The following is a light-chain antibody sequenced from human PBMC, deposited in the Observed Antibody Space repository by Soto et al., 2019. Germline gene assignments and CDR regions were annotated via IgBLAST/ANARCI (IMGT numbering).Light chain of an antibody. CDR2: GAS. Sequence: VFAQFPSTPSFSPGERQTLSWRASQTLRGRYLAWYQQKPGQAPRLLIYGASTRATGIPDRFSGSGSGTDFTLTISRLEPEDFAVYYCQQYDTSPRTFGQGTKVDIK. J-gene: IGKJ1*01. V-gene: IGKV3-20*01. CDR1: QTLRGRY. CDR3: QQYDTSPRT.